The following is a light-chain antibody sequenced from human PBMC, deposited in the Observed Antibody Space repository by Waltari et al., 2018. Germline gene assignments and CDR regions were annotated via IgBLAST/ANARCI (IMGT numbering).Light chain of an antibody. Sequence: SSLLTHPPSASVAPGQTARITMGGYNIESKTVNRDQERQGQAPVLVVYADRDRPSGIPERFSGSNSGNTATLTISRVEAGDEADYYCQVWDSSSDHQVFGGGTKLTVL. CDR1: NIESKT. CDR2: ADR. V-gene: IGLV3-21*02. J-gene: IGLJ3*02. CDR3: QVWDSSSDHQV.